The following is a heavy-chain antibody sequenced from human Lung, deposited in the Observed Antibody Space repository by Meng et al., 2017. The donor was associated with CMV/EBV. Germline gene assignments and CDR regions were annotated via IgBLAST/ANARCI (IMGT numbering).Heavy chain of an antibody. CDR1: GFTFSSCT. CDR3: ARYYDFWSGYQVANYYFDY. V-gene: IGHV3-21*06. J-gene: IGHJ4*02. Sequence: GESXKISCAASGFTFSSCTMNWVRQAPGKGLEWVSSISSSSGYIYYADSVKGRFTISRDNAKNSLYLQMNSLRAEDTAVYYCARYYDFWSGYQVANYYFDYXGEGXLVTVSS. CDR2: ISSSSGYI. D-gene: IGHD3-3*01.